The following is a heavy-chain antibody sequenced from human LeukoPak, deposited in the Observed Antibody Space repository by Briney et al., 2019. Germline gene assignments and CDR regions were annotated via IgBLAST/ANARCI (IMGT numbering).Heavy chain of an antibody. CDR2: IYYGGST. CDR3: ARSRSRSLLPPLPKSQYYFDY. CDR1: GYSISSSYY. V-gene: IGHV4-38-2*02. Sequence: KSSETLSLTCTVSGYSISSSYYWDWIRQPPGKGLEWIGSIYYGGSTYYNPSLKSRVTISIDTSKNQFSLKLSSVTAADTAVYYCARSRSRSLLPPLPKSQYYFDYWGQGTLVTVSS. J-gene: IGHJ4*02. D-gene: IGHD2-21*01.